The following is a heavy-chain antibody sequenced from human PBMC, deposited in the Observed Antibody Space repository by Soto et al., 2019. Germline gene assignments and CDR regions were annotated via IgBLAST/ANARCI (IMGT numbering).Heavy chain of an antibody. CDR1: GGSISSGGYY. J-gene: IGHJ4*02. V-gene: IGHV4-39*02. CDR3: SRERESASEH. CDR2: IYYTGTT. Sequence: SETLSLTCTVSGGSISSGGYYWSWIRQHPGKGLEWIANIYYTGTTYYSPSLKSRVTISVDTSKNHFSLKLSSVTAADTAVYYCSRERESASEHWGQGTLVTVS.